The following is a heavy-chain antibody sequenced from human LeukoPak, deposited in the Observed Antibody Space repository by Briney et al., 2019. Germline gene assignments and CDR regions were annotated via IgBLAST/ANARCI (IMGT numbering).Heavy chain of an antibody. J-gene: IGHJ4*02. CDR2: INPNSGGT. D-gene: IGHD3-22*01. Sequence: GASVKVSCKASGYTFTGYYMHWVRQAPGQGLEWMGWINPNSGGTNYAQKFQGRVTMTRDTSISTAYMELSRLRSEDTAVYYCARVLDSSGYSLSFDYWGQGTLVTVSS. CDR1: GYTFTGYY. CDR3: ARVLDSSGYSLSFDY. V-gene: IGHV1-2*02.